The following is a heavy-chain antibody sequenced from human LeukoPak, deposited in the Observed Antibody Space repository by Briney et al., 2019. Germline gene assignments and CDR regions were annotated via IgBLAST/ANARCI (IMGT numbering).Heavy chain of an antibody. V-gene: IGHV3-49*04. Sequence: GGSLRLSCTTSGFXFSDYAISWVRQTPGKGLEWVGFIRSKAYGGTTEYAASVKGRFTISRADSKSIAYLQMNSLKTEDTAFYYCTNGLTMNPFDYWGQGTLVTVSS. CDR2: IRSKAYGGTT. CDR3: TNGLTMNPFDY. CDR1: GFXFSDYA. D-gene: IGHD1-14*01. J-gene: IGHJ4*02.